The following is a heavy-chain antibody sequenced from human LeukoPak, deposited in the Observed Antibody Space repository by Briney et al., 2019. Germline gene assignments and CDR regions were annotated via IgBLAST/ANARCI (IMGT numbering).Heavy chain of an antibody. D-gene: IGHD6-19*01. Sequence: GASVKVSCKASGYTFTGYYMHWVRQAPGQGLEWMGWINPNSGGTNYAQKFQGWVTMTRDTSISTAYMELSRLRSDDTAVYYCARADERLRSSGWYRYFQHWGQGTLVTVSS. CDR3: ARADERLRSSGWYRYFQH. CDR1: GYTFTGYY. J-gene: IGHJ1*01. CDR2: INPNSGGT. V-gene: IGHV1-2*04.